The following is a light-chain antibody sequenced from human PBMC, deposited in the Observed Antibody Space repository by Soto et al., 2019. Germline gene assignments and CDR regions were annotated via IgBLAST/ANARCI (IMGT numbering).Light chain of an antibody. CDR1: QSVFSS. CDR3: QQYGSLSWT. Sequence: EIVMTQSPATLSVCPGERATLSCRASQSVFSSLAWYQQRPGQAPRLLIYGSATRATGIPDGFSGSGSGTDFTLTISRLEPEDFAVYYCQQYGSLSWTFGQGTKVDIK. CDR2: GSA. J-gene: IGKJ1*01. V-gene: IGKV3-20*01.